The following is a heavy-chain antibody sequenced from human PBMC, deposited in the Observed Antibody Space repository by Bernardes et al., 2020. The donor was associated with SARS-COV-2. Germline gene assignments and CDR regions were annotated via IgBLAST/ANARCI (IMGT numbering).Heavy chain of an antibody. D-gene: IGHD3-22*01. J-gene: IGHJ6*02. CDR3: ALPPTNYDRYGMDV. Sequence: ASVKVSCKASGYTFTGYYIHWVRQAPGQGLDWMGWINPNSGGTNYAQKFQGRVIMTRDTSISTAYMDLTRLRSDDTAVYYCALPPTNYDRYGMDVWGQGTTVTVSS. V-gene: IGHV1-2*02. CDR2: INPNSGGT. CDR1: GYTFTGYY.